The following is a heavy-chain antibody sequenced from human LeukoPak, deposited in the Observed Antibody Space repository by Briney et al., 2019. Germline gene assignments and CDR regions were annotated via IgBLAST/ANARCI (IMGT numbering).Heavy chain of an antibody. CDR3: TTHRIAVAGTAGH. CDR2: IKRKIDGGTT. D-gene: IGHD6-19*01. Sequence: PGGSLRLSCAASGFTFSNAWMTWVRQAPGKGLEWVGRIKRKIDGGTTEYAAPVKGRFTISRDDSKNTLYLQMNSLKTEDTAVYYCTTHRIAVAGTAGHWGQGTLVTVSS. J-gene: IGHJ4*02. CDR1: GFTFSNAW. V-gene: IGHV3-15*01.